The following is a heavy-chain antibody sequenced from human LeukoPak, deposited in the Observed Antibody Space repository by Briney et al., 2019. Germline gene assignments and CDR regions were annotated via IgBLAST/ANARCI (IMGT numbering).Heavy chain of an antibody. CDR3: AKDLGSVVTPPSLDY. CDR2: ASGSGGST. V-gene: IGHV3-23*01. Sequence: GGSLRLSCAASGFTFSSYAMSWVRQAPGKGLEWVSSASGSGGSTYYADSVKGRFTISRDNSKNTLYLQMNSLRAEDTAVYYCAKDLGSVVTPPSLDYWGQGTLVTVSA. D-gene: IGHD4-23*01. J-gene: IGHJ4*02. CDR1: GFTFSSYA.